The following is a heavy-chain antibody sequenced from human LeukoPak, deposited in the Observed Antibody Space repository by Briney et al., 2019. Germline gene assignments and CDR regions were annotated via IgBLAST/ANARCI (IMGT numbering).Heavy chain of an antibody. CDR1: GFSFSSYA. D-gene: IGHD3-3*01. J-gene: IGHJ3*02. CDR2: ISGSGGSS. Sequence: GGSLRLSCAASGFSFSSYAMHWVRQAPGKGLEWVSGISGSGGSSYYVDSVKGRFTISRDNAKNSLYLQMNSLRAEDTALYYCARQRITIFGVVRNAFDIWGQGTMVTVSS. CDR3: ARQRITIFGVVRNAFDI. V-gene: IGHV3-23*01.